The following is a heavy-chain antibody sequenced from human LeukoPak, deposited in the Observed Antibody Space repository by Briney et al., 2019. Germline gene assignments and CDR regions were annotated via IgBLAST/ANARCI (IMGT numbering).Heavy chain of an antibody. D-gene: IGHD2-15*01. CDR1: GGSFSGYY. Sequence: SETLSLTCAVYGGSFSGYYWSWIRQPPGKGLEWIGEINHSGSTNYNPSLKSRVTISVDTSKNQFSLKLSSVTAADTAVYYCARGQGYCSGGSCYSSTYYYMDVWGKGTTVTVSS. CDR2: INHSGST. CDR3: ARGQGYCSGGSCYSSTYYYMDV. J-gene: IGHJ6*03. V-gene: IGHV4-34*01.